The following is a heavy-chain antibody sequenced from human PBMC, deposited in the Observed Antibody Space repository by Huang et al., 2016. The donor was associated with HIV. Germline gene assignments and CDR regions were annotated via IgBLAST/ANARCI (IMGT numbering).Heavy chain of an antibody. J-gene: IGHJ4*02. V-gene: IGHV4-34*01. D-gene: IGHD2-21*02. Sequence: HVQLQQWGTTLLKPSETLSLKCAVYGGSFTNHYWTWIRQSPGKGPEWIGEIDHRGRTTYNPSLRIRLSRSIDTSKNQFSLNLTSWSAAYTAVYFCARPKMTDVTSDSSWNYFDSWGQGTLVTVSS. CDR3: ARPKMTDVTSDSSWNYFDS. CDR1: GGSFTNHY. CDR2: IDHRGRT.